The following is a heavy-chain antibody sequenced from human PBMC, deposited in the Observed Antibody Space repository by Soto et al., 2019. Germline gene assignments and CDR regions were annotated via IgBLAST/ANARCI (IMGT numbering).Heavy chain of an antibody. CDR2: INCDGSTT. V-gene: IGHV3-74*01. CDR1: GFTFTTYW. Sequence: GGSLRLSCAASGFTFTTYWMHWDRQAPGKGLVWVSRINCDGSTTNYADSVKGRFTISRDNAKYTLYLQMNSLRAEDTAVYYCTSGGNSHLFDYWGQGALVTVSS. J-gene: IGHJ4*01. CDR3: TSGGNSHLFDY. D-gene: IGHD5-18*01.